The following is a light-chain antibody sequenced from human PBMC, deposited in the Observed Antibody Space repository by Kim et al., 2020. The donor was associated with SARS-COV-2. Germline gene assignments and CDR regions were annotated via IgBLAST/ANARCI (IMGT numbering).Light chain of an antibody. J-gene: IGLJ2*01. CDR2: GKN. CDR1: SLRSYY. V-gene: IGLV3-19*01. CDR3: NPRDSNDNLV. Sequence: SSELTQDPAVSVALGQTVRITCQGDSLRSYYATWYRQKPGQAPIVVIYGKNNRPSGIPDRFSGSSSGNTASLTITGTQAGDEADYYCNPRDSNDNLVFGGGTQLTVL.